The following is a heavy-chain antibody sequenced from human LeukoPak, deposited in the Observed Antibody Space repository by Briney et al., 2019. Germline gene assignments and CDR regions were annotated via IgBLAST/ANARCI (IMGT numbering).Heavy chain of an antibody. J-gene: IGHJ4*02. V-gene: IGHV3-21*01. Sequence: GGSLRLSCAASGFTFSNAWMSWVRQAPGKGLEWVSSISSDSTYTSYADSVKGRFTISGDNAKNSMYLQMDSLRAEDTAVYYCARVRRDGYYFDSWGQGTLVTVSS. D-gene: IGHD5-24*01. CDR1: GFTFSNAW. CDR2: ISSDSTYT. CDR3: ARVRRDGYYFDS.